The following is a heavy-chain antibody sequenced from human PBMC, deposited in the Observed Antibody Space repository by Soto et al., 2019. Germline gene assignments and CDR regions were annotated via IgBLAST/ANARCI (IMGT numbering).Heavy chain of an antibody. D-gene: IGHD3-3*01. J-gene: IGHJ6*02. CDR2: INAGNGNT. V-gene: IGHV1-3*01. Sequence: ASVKVSCKASGYTFTSYAMHWVRQAPGQRLEWMGWINAGNGNTKYSQKFQGRVTITRDTSASTAYMELSSLRSEDTAVYYCARDRFLGWLRNYYGMDVWGQGTTVTVS. CDR1: GYTFTSYA. CDR3: ARDRFLGWLRNYYGMDV.